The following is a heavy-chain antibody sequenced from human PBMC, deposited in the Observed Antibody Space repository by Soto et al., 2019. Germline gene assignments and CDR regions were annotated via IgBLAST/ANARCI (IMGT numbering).Heavy chain of an antibody. V-gene: IGHV4-31*03. CDR1: GGSISSGGYY. CDR3: ARDGGGYSYGYGDYYYGMDV. D-gene: IGHD5-18*01. CDR2: IYYGGST. Sequence: SETLSLTCTVSGGSISSGGYYWSWIRQHPGKGLEWIGYIYYGGSTYYNPSLKSRVTIPVVTSKNQFSLKLSSVTAAATAVYYWARDGGGYSYGYGDYYYGMDVWGQGTTVTVSS. J-gene: IGHJ6*02.